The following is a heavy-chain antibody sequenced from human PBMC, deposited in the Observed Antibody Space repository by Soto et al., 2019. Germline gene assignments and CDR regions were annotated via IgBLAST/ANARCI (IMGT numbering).Heavy chain of an antibody. Sequence: EVQLVESGGGLLQPGRSLRLSCAATGFSFDEYAMHWVRQAPGKGLEWVSGISWNSGFTDYADSVKGRFTISRDNAKNSLYLQVNSLRAEDTALYFCVKDMSSSSWHAFEIWGQGTMVAVSS. V-gene: IGHV3-9*01. CDR2: ISWNSGFT. J-gene: IGHJ3*02. CDR3: VKDMSSSSWHAFEI. D-gene: IGHD6-13*01. CDR1: GFSFDEYA.